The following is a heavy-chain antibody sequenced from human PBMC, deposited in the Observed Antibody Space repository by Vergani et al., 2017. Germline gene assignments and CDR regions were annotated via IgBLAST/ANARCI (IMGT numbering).Heavy chain of an antibody. D-gene: IGHD2-2*01. CDR1: GGSFSGYY. Sequence: QVQLQQWGAGLLKPSETLSLTCAVYGGSFSGYYWSWIRQPPGKGLEWIGEINHSGSTNYNPSLKSRVTISVDTSKNQFSLKLSSVTAADTAVYYCARVRGFSSTSCHRRHYYYMDVWGKGTTVTVSS. J-gene: IGHJ6*03. CDR3: ARVRGFSSTSCHRRHYYYMDV. CDR2: INHSGST. V-gene: IGHV4-34*01.